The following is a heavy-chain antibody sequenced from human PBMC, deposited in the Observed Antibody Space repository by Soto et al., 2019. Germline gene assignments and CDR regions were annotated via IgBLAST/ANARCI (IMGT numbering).Heavy chain of an antibody. CDR1: GGSISSGGYY. J-gene: IGHJ5*02. CDR2: IYYSGST. D-gene: IGHD3-10*01. CDR3: ARDGPSGSHP. V-gene: IGHV4-31*03. Sequence: PSETLSLTYTVSGGSISSGGYYWSWIRQHPGKGLEWIGYIYYSGSTYYNPSLKSRVTISVDTSKNQFSLKLSSVTAADTAVYYCARDGPSGSHPWSQGTLVTVS.